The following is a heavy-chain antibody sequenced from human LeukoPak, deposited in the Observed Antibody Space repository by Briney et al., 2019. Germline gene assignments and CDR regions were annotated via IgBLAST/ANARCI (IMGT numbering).Heavy chain of an antibody. CDR3: AREYSNWYFDY. D-gene: IGHD4-11*01. J-gene: IGHJ4*02. CDR1: GGSISSYY. Sequence: SETLSLTCTVSGGSISSYYWSWIRQPPGKGLEWIGYIYHSGNTNYNPSLKSRVTISVDTSKNQFSLKLSSVTAADTAVYYCAREYSNWYFDYWGQGTLVTVSS. V-gene: IGHV4-59*01. CDR2: IYHSGNT.